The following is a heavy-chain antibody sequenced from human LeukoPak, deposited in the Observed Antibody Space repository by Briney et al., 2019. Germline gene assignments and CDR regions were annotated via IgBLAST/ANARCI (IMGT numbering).Heavy chain of an antibody. CDR2: ISAYNGNT. J-gene: IGHJ4*02. V-gene: IGHV1-18*01. CDR3: ARNGGGASLGY. CDR1: GYTFTTYN. D-gene: IGHD1-26*01. Sequence: ASVKVSCKASGYTFTTYNINWVRQAPGQGLEWMGWISAYNGNTNYAQKLQGRVTMTTDTSTSTAYMELRSLRSDDTAMYYCARNGGGASLGYWGQGTLVTVSS.